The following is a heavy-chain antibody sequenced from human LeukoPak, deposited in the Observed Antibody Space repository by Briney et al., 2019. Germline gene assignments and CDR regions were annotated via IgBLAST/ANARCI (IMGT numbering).Heavy chain of an antibody. Sequence: ASVKVSCKASGYTFTSYGISWVRQAPGQGLEWMGWISAYNGNTNYAQKLQGRVTMTTDTSTSTAYMELRSLRSDDTAVYYCARGPHEYYYDSSGYRYFQHWGQGTLVTVSS. CDR2: ISAYNGNT. J-gene: IGHJ1*01. V-gene: IGHV1-18*01. D-gene: IGHD3-22*01. CDR3: ARGPHEYYYDSSGYRYFQH. CDR1: GYTFTSYG.